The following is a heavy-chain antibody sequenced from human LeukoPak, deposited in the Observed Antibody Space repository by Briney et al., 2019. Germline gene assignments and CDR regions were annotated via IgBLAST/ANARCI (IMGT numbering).Heavy chain of an antibody. CDR3: ARDRLQLQS. D-gene: IGHD1-1*01. Sequence: PSETLSLTCTVSGGSISSSSYYWGWLRQPPGKGLEWLGSIYYSGSTYYNPSLKSRVTISVDTSKNQFSLKLSSVTAADTAVYYCARDRLQLQSWGQGTLVTVSS. J-gene: IGHJ5*02. CDR1: GGSISSSSYY. V-gene: IGHV4-39*07. CDR2: IYYSGST.